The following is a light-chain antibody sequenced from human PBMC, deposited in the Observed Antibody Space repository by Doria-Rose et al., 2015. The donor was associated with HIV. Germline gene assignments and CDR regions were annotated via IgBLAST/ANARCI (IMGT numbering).Light chain of an antibody. CDR1: QSFSSTY. V-gene: IGKV3-20*01. CDR3: HQYGTSWT. Sequence: TQSPGTLSLSPGERATLSCRASQSFSSTYLAWYQQKPGQAPSLLIYDGSTRATGIPDRFSASGSGTDFTLTIKRLEPEDFALYYCHQYGTSWTFGQGTKVGI. CDR2: DGS. J-gene: IGKJ1*01.